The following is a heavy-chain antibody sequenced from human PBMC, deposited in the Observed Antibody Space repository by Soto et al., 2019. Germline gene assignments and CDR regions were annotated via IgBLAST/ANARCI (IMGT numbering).Heavy chain of an antibody. CDR1: GYTFTSYY. V-gene: IGHV1-46*01. CDR2: INPSGGST. D-gene: IGHD5-18*01. J-gene: IGHJ4*02. Sequence: QVQLVQSGAEVKKPGASVKVSCKASGYTFTSYYMHWVRQAPGQGLEWMGIINPSGGSTSYAQKLQGRVTMTRDTSPSTVHMELSRRRSEDTAVYYCARDPVPPDADTAMDWGQGTLVTLSS. CDR3: ARDPVPPDADTAMD.